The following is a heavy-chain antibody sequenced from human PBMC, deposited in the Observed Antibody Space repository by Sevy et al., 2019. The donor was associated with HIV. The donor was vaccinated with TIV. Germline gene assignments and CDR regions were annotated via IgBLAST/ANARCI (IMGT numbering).Heavy chain of an antibody. CDR3: ARGGEAYYFDY. CDR1: GGSISSYY. Sequence: SETLSLTCTVSGGSISSYYWSWIRQPPGKGLEWIGYIYYSGSTNYNPSLKSRFTISVDTSKNQFSLKLSSVTAADTAVYYCARGGEAYYFDYWGQGTLVTVSS. CDR2: IYYSGST. J-gene: IGHJ4*02. V-gene: IGHV4-59*01.